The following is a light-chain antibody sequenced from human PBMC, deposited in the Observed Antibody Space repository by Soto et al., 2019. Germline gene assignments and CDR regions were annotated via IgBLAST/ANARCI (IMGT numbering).Light chain of an antibody. CDR2: VAS. CDR3: QHYSTWPPET. V-gene: IGKV3-15*01. CDR1: QTVSSK. Sequence: VMRQSHATGSVSPGARATLSCSASQTVSSKLAWYQQKGGQAPRLLIYVASTRATGVPARFSGSGSGTEFTLTISSLQSEDFAVYYCQHYSTWPPETFGQGSNVDVK. J-gene: IGKJ1*01.